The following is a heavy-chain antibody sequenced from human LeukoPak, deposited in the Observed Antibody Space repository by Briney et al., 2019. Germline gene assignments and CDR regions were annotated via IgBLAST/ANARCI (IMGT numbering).Heavy chain of an antibody. Sequence: GGSLRLSCTASGFTFSSYSMNWVRQAPGKGLEWVSSISSSSSYIYYADSVKGRFTISRDNAKNSLYLQMNSLRPEDTAVYYCARDLLPDDAFDIWGQGTMVTVSS. CDR3: ARDLLPDDAFDI. J-gene: IGHJ3*02. CDR1: GFTFSSYS. CDR2: ISSSSSYI. V-gene: IGHV3-21*01.